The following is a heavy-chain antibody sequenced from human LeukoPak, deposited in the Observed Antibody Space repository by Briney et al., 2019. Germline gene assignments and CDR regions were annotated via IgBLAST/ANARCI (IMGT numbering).Heavy chain of an antibody. CDR1: GFAFSSYG. D-gene: IGHD1-1*01. J-gene: IGHJ4*02. Sequence: PGGSLRLSCAASGFAFSSYGMHWVRQAPGKGLEWVAFIRYDGSNKYYADSVKGRFTISRDNSKNTLYLQMNSLRAEDTAVYYCARDQLGRAMADYWGQGTLVTVSA. V-gene: IGHV3-30*02. CDR3: ARDQLGRAMADY. CDR2: IRYDGSNK.